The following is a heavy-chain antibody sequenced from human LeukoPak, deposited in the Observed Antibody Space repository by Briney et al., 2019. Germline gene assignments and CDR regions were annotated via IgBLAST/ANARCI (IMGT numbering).Heavy chain of an antibody. V-gene: IGHV1-24*01. CDR2: FDPEDGET. CDR1: GYTLTELS. CDR3: ARWSPTDGIAAADGLFDY. D-gene: IGHD6-13*01. Sequence: ASVKVSCKVSGYTLTELSMHWVRQAPGKGLEWMGGFDPEDGETIYAQKFQGRVTMTEDTSTDTAYMELSSLRSEDTAVYYCARWSPTDGIAAADGLFDYWGQGTLVTVSS. J-gene: IGHJ4*02.